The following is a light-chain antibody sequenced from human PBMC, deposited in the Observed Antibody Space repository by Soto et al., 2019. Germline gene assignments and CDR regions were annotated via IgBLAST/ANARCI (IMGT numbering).Light chain of an antibody. J-gene: IGLJ1*01. Sequence: SLLTQPRSASGAPAERATISSSGSASNIGRDPVNWYQQVPGTAPKLLIYENNHRPSGVPDRFSGSKSGTSASLVVSGLQSEDEAEYFCAGWYGILKGGVFGTGTQV. CDR2: ENN. CDR1: ASNIGRDP. V-gene: IGLV1-44*01. CDR3: AGWYGILKGGV.